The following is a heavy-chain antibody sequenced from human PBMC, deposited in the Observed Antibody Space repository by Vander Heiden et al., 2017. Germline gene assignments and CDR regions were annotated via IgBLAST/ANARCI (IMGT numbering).Heavy chain of an antibody. Sequence: EVQLVESGGGLVKPGGSLRLSCEASGFTFSNAWMNWVRQAQGKGLEWVGRIKSKTDGGTTDYAAPVKGRFTISRDDSKNTLYLQMNSLKTEDTAVYYCTKGYYDGAFDIWGQGTMVTVSS. CDR1: GFTFSNAW. CDR2: IKSKTDGGTT. CDR3: TKGYYDGAFDI. J-gene: IGHJ3*02. V-gene: IGHV3-15*07. D-gene: IGHD3-22*01.